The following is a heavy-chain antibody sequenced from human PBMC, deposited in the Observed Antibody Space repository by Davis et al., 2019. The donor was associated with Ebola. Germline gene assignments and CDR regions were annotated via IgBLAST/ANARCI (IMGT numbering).Heavy chain of an antibody. CDR3: ARVKGSCTGGVCYFDY. J-gene: IGHJ4*02. CDR2: IIPILGIA. CDR1: GGSLSSYA. D-gene: IGHD2-8*02. Sequence: SVKVSCKASGGSLSSYAISWVRQAPGQGLEWMGGIIPILGIANYAQKFQGRVTITADESTSTAYMELSSLRSDDTAVYYCARVKGSCTGGVCYFDYWGQGTLVTVSS. V-gene: IGHV1-69*10.